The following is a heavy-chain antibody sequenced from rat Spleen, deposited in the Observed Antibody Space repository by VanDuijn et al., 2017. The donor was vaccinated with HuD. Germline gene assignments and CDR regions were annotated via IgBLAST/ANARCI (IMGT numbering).Heavy chain of an antibody. V-gene: IGHV5-29*01. CDR3: ARHFSPADYYSSFPVLY. D-gene: IGHD1-2*01. J-gene: IGHJ3*01. CDR1: GFTFSNYG. Sequence: EVQLVESGGGLVQPGRSLKLSCAASGFTFSNYGMAWVCQAPTKGLEWVATISYDGSSTYYRHSVKGRFTISRDNAKSTLYLQMDSLRSEDTATYYCARHFSPADYYSSFPVLYWGQGTLVTVSS. CDR2: ISYDGSST.